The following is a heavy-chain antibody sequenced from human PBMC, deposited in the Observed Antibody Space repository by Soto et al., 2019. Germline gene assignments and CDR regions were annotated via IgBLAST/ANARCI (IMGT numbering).Heavy chain of an antibody. CDR3: ARTYYDFWSGYYNNWFDP. J-gene: IGHJ5*02. CDR2: IYSGGST. CDR1: GFTVSSNY. Sequence: GGSLRLSCAASGFTVSSNYMSWVRQAPGKGLEWVSVIYSGGSTYYADSVKGRFTISRDNSKNTLYLQMNSLRAEDTAVYYCARTYYDFWSGYYNNWFDPWGQETLVTVSS. V-gene: IGHV3-66*01. D-gene: IGHD3-3*01.